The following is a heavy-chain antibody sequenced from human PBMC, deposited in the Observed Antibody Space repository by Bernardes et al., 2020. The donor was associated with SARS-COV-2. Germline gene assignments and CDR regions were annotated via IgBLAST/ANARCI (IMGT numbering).Heavy chain of an antibody. V-gene: IGHV2-5*02. CDR3: AHRYTGSHFAY. D-gene: IGHD1-26*01. J-gene: IGHJ4*02. Sequence: SGPTLVKPTQTLTLTCTFSGFSLSTTGVGVGWIRQPPGEALEWLALIFWDDDKFYSPSLKSRLSVTKDTAKNQVVLSMTDMDPVDTGTYYCAHRYTGSHFAYWGQGALVTVSS. CDR2: IFWDDDK. CDR1: GFSLSTTGVG.